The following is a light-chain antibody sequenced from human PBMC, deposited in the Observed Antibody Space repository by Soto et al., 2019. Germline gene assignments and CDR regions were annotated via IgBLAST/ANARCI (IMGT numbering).Light chain of an antibody. Sequence: QSVLTQPPAVSAAPGQKVTISCSGTTSNVANNFVSWYQQFQGKAPKLLIYDDIRRPSGIPDRLSASKSGTSATLGITGLQTGDEAYYYCGSWDSSLTANVFGTGNKVTVL. V-gene: IGLV1-51*01. J-gene: IGLJ1*01. CDR1: TSNVANNF. CDR3: GSWDSSLTANV. CDR2: DDI.